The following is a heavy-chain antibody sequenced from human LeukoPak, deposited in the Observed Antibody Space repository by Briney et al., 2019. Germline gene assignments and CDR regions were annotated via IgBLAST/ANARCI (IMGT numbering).Heavy chain of an antibody. D-gene: IGHD6-13*01. J-gene: IGHJ3*02. CDR3: ARAAAGTSDSDAFDI. Sequence: TSETLSLTCTVSGGSISSSKWWSWVRQPPGKGLEWIGEIYHRGNTNNNPSLKSRVTMSIDKSKNQLSLKLSSVTAADTAVYYCARAAAGTSDSDAFDIWGQGTMVTVSS. CDR2: IYHRGNT. CDR1: GGSISSSKW. V-gene: IGHV4-4*02.